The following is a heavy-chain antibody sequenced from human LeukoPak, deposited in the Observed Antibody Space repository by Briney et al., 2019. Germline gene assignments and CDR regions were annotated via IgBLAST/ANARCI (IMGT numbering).Heavy chain of an antibody. J-gene: IGHJ4*02. D-gene: IGHD2-15*01. Sequence: SVKVSCKASGGTFSSYAISWVRQAPGQGLEWMGGIIPIFGTANYAQRFQGRVTITADESTSTAYMELSSLRSEDTAVYYCAREAGCSSGSCYYNPFDYWGQGTLVTVSS. V-gene: IGHV1-69*01. CDR3: AREAGCSSGSCYYNPFDY. CDR2: IIPIFGTA. CDR1: GGTFSSYA.